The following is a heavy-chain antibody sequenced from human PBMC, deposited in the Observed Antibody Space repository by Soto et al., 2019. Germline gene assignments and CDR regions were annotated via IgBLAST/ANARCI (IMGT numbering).Heavy chain of an antibody. J-gene: IGHJ3*02. CDR1: GGTFSSYA. CDR2: IIPIFGTA. D-gene: IGHD3-22*01. Sequence: ASVKVSCKASGGTFSSYAISWVRQAPGQGLEWMGGIIPIFGTANYAQKFQGRVTITADESTSTAYMELSSLRSEDTAVYYCARGSHYYDSSGTSSGAFDICGQRTMVTVSS. CDR3: ARGSHYYDSSGTSSGAFDI. V-gene: IGHV1-69*13.